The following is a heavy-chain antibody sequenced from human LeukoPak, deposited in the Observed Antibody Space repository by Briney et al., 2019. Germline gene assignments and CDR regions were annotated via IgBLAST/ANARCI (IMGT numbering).Heavy chain of an antibody. CDR2: IYYSGST. CDR1: GGSISSGGYY. CDR3: ARLLYGDYRYFQH. J-gene: IGHJ1*01. D-gene: IGHD4-17*01. V-gene: IGHV4-39*01. Sequence: PSQTLSLTCTVSGGSISSGGYYWGWIRQPPGKGLEWIGSIYYSGSTYYNPSLKSRVTISVDTSKNQFSLKLSSVTAADTAVYYCARLLYGDYRYFQHWGQGTLVTVSS.